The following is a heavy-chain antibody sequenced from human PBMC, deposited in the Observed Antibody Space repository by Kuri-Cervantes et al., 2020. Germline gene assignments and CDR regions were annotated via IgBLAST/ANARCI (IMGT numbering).Heavy chain of an antibody. V-gene: IGHV3-30-3*01. Sequence: GGSLRLSCAASEFTFSTSAMHWVRQAPGKGLEWVAVISYDGSKKYYADSVKGRFTISRDNSKNTLYLQMNSLRGEDTAVYYCARGYCGGDCSNFDYWGQGTLVTVSS. D-gene: IGHD2-21*02. CDR1: EFTFSTSA. CDR2: ISYDGSKK. J-gene: IGHJ4*02. CDR3: ARGYCGGDCSNFDY.